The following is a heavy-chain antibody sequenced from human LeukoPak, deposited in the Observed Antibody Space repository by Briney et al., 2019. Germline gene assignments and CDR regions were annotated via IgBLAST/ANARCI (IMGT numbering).Heavy chain of an antibody. CDR3: ARKNRLPNDAFDI. V-gene: IGHV4-59*01. Sequence: SETLSLTCTVSGGSISSYYWSWIRQPPGKGLEWIGYIYYSGSTNYNPSLKSRVTISVDTSKNQFSLKLSSVTAADTAAYYCARKNRLPNDAFDIWGQGTMVTVSS. CDR2: IYYSGST. CDR1: GGSISSYY. J-gene: IGHJ3*02. D-gene: IGHD4-11*01.